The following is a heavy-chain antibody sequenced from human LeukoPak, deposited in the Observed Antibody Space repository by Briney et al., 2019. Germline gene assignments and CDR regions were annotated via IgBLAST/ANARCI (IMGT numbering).Heavy chain of an antibody. D-gene: IGHD2-21*01. J-gene: IGHJ4*02. CDR3: ARELSQIVWGGLDY. V-gene: IGHV3-30*03. CDR1: GFTFSSYA. Sequence: GSLRLSCAASGFTFSSYAMSWVRQAPGKGLEWVAVIQNDASTRNYVDSVKGRFTISRDNSENTVFLQMDSLRVEDTAVYYCARELSQIVWGGLDYGGQGTLVSVSS. CDR2: IQNDASTR.